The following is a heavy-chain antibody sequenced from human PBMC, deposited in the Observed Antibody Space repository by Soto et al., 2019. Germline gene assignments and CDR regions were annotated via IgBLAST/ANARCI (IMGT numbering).Heavy chain of an antibody. CDR3: ASMESGYPCSGGSCYSTFDY. Sequence: QVQLVQSGAEVKKPGSSVKVSCKASGGTFSSYAISWVRQAPGQGLEWMGGIIPIFGTANYAQKFQGRVTITADESTSTAYMELSSLRSEDTAVYYCASMESGYPCSGGSCYSTFDYWGQGTLVTVSS. J-gene: IGHJ4*02. CDR1: GGTFSSYA. D-gene: IGHD2-15*01. CDR2: IIPIFGTA. V-gene: IGHV1-69*01.